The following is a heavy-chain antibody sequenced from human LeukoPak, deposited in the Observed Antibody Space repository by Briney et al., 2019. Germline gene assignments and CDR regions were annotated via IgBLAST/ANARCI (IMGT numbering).Heavy chain of an antibody. CDR3: ARGGNSSSWSSYLFDY. J-gene: IGHJ4*02. D-gene: IGHD6-13*01. Sequence: SETLSLTCAVYGGSFSGYYWSWIRQPPGKGLEWIGEINHSGSTNYNPSLKSRVTISVDTSKNQFSLKLSSVTAADAAVYYCARGGNSSSWSSYLFDYWGQGTLVTVSS. CDR2: INHSGST. V-gene: IGHV4-34*01. CDR1: GGSFSGYY.